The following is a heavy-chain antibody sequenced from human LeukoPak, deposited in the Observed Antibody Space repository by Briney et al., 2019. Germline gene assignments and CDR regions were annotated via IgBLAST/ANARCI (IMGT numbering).Heavy chain of an antibody. CDR3: ARERRFGGYGMDV. CDR2: IYYSGST. CDR1: GGSISSYY. Sequence: PSETLSPTCTVSGGSISSYYWSWIRQPPGKGLEWIGYIYYSGSTNYNPSLKSRVTISVDTSKNQFSLKLSSVTAADTAVYYCARERRFGGYGMDVWGQETTVTVSS. V-gene: IGHV4-59*01. D-gene: IGHD3-10*01. J-gene: IGHJ6*02.